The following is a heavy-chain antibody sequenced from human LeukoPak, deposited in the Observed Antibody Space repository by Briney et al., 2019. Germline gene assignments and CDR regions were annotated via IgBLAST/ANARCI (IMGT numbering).Heavy chain of an antibody. V-gene: IGHV3-23*01. Sequence: GGSLRLSCAASGFTFSSYAMGWVRQAPGKGLEWVSAISGSGGSTYYADSVKGRFTISRDNSKNTLYLQMNGLRAEDTAVYYCAKELVVVVPAAMRYWGQGTLVTVSS. CDR3: AKELVVVVPAAMRY. J-gene: IGHJ4*02. CDR1: GFTFSSYA. CDR2: ISGSGGST. D-gene: IGHD2-2*01.